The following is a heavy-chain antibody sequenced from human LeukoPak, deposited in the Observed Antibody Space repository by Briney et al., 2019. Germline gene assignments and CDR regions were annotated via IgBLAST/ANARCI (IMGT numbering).Heavy chain of an antibody. CDR3: ARKDGYYYDSGGEWFDP. D-gene: IGHD3-22*01. V-gene: IGHV1-2*02. Sequence: ASVKVSCKASGYTFTGYYMHWVRQAPGQGLEWMGWINPNSGGTNYAQKFQGRVTMTRDTSISTAYMELSRLRSDDTAVYYCARKDGYYYDSGGEWFDPWGQGTLVTVSS. CDR2: INPNSGGT. J-gene: IGHJ5*02. CDR1: GYTFTGYY.